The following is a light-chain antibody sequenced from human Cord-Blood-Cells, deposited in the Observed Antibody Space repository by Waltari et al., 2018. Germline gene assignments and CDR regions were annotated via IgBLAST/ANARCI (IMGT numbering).Light chain of an antibody. Sequence: QSVLTQPPSASGTPGQRVTISCSGSSSNIGSNYVYWYQQLPGTAPKLLIYGNIRRPSGVPDRFSGSKSGTSASLAISGLRSEDEADYYCAAWDDSLSGYVFGTGTKVTVL. J-gene: IGLJ1*01. CDR1: SSNIGSNY. CDR3: AAWDDSLSGYV. CDR2: GNI. V-gene: IGLV1-47*01.